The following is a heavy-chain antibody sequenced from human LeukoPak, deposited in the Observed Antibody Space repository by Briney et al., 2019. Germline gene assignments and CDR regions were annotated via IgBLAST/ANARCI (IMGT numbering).Heavy chain of an antibody. CDR3: AKEIGRAMVSLRDDY. J-gene: IGHJ4*02. V-gene: IGHV3-30-3*01. D-gene: IGHD5-18*01. CDR2: ISYDGSNK. Sequence: PGGSLRLSCAASGFTFSSYAMHWVRQAPGKGLEWVAVISYDGSNKYYADSVKGRFTISRDNSKNTLYLQMNSLRAEDTAVYYCAKEIGRAMVSLRDDYWGQGTLVTVSS. CDR1: GFTFSSYA.